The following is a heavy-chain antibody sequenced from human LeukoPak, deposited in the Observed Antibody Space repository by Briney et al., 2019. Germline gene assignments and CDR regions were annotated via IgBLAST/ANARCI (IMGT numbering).Heavy chain of an antibody. CDR3: AREVFGVVTPGHYYYMDV. Sequence: SETLSLTCAVYGGSFSGYYWSWIRQPPGKGLEWIGEINHSGSTNYNPSLKSRVTISVDTSKNQFSLKLSSVTAADTAVHYCAREVFGVVTPGHYYYMDVWGKGTTVTVSS. J-gene: IGHJ6*03. CDR2: INHSGST. V-gene: IGHV4-34*01. CDR1: GGSFSGYY. D-gene: IGHD3-3*01.